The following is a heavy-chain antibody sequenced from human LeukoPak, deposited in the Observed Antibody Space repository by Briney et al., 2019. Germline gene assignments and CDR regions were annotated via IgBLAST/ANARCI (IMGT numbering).Heavy chain of an antibody. D-gene: IGHD2-8*02. CDR1: GYTFTSYY. Sequence: ASVKVSCKASGYTFTSYYMHWVRQAPGQGLEWMGIINPSGGSTSYARKFQGRVTMTRDMSTSTVYMELSSLRSEDTAVYYCARTGQRHTIPGYMDVWGKGTTVTVSS. CDR3: ARTGQRHTIPGYMDV. V-gene: IGHV1-46*01. J-gene: IGHJ6*03. CDR2: INPSGGST.